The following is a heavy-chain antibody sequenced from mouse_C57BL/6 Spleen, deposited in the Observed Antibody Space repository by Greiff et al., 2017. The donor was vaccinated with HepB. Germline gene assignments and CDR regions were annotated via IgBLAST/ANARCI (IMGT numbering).Heavy chain of an antibody. J-gene: IGHJ4*01. CDR2: INPNYGTT. Sequence: VHVKQSGPELVKPGASVKISCKASGYSFTDYNMNWVKQSNGKSLEWIGVINPNYGTTSYNQKFKGKATLTVDQSSSTAYMQLNSLTSEDSAVYYCARLRYDYDDDAMDYWGQGTSVTVSS. CDR1: GYSFTDYN. CDR3: ARLRYDYDDDAMDY. D-gene: IGHD2-4*01. V-gene: IGHV1-39*01.